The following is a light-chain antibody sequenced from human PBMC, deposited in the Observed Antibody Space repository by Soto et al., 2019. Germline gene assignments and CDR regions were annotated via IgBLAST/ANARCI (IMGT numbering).Light chain of an antibody. CDR3: QSYDSSLPLV. Sequence: QSVLTQPPSVSGAPGQRVTISCTGSSSNIGAGYDVHWYQQLPGTAPKLLIYGNSNRPSGVPDRFSGSKSGTSASLAITGLQAEDGADYYCQSYDSSLPLVFGGGTKVTVL. V-gene: IGLV1-40*01. CDR1: SSNIGAGYD. J-gene: IGLJ2*01. CDR2: GNS.